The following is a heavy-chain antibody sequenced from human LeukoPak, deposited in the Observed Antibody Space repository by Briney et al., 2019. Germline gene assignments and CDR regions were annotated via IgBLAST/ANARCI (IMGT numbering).Heavy chain of an antibody. CDR2: INESGST. V-gene: IGHV4-34*01. J-gene: IGHJ4*02. CDR1: GGFFSGYY. Sequence: SETLSLTCAAYGGFFSGYYWSWIRQPPGKGLEWIGEINESGSTTYNPSLKSRVTISVDTSKNQFSLKLSSVTAADTAVYYCARGRSGSLMTRVNYFDYWGQGTLVTVSS. CDR3: ARGRSGSLMTRVNYFDY. D-gene: IGHD3-16*01.